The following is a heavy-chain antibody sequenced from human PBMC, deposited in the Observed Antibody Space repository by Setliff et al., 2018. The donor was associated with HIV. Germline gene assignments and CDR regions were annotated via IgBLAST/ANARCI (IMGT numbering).Heavy chain of an antibody. CDR1: GSPFITYH. CDR2: IHPNTGST. Sequence: GASVKVSCKASGSPFITYHVHWVRQAPGQGLEWMGIIHPNTGSTSYAQKFQGRVTMTWDTSSGTVYMDLNSLESEDTAVYYCAEVTCSPDSCFLDYWGQGTLVTVSS. V-gene: IGHV1-46*01. CDR3: AEVTCSPDSCFLDY. D-gene: IGHD2-15*01. J-gene: IGHJ4*02.